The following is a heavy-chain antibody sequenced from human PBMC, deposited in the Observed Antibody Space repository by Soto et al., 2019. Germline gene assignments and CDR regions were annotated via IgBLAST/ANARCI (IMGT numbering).Heavy chain of an antibody. CDR2: IYYSGST. D-gene: IGHD6-6*01. V-gene: IGHV4-39*01. J-gene: IGHJ4*02. Sequence: QLQLQESGPGLVKPSETLSLTCTVSGGSISSSSYYWGWIRQPPGKGLEWSGRIYYSGSTYYNPSLKSRVTISVDTSKYQFSLKLSSVTAADTAVYYCARHAFPRAYSSSFDYWGQGTLVTDSS. CDR3: ARHAFPRAYSSSFDY. CDR1: GGSISSSSYY.